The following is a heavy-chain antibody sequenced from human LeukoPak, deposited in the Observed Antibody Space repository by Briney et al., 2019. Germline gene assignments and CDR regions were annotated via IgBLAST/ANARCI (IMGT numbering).Heavy chain of an antibody. D-gene: IGHD6-19*01. Sequence: GASVKVSCKASGGTFSSYAISWVRQAPGQGLEWMGGIIPIFGTANYAQKFQGRVTITADKSTSTAYMELSSLRSEDTAVYYCARDRESSGWYANYDAFDIWGQGTMVTVSS. V-gene: IGHV1-69*06. CDR3: ARDRESSGWYANYDAFDI. J-gene: IGHJ3*02. CDR1: GGTFSSYA. CDR2: IIPIFGTA.